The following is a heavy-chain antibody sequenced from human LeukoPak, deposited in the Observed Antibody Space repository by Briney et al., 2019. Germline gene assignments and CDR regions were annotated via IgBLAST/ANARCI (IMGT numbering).Heavy chain of an antibody. J-gene: IGHJ4*02. V-gene: IGHV4-4*07. D-gene: IGHD3-10*01. CDR2: IYTSGST. CDR1: GGSISSYY. Sequence: SETLSLTCTVSGGSISSYYWSWIRQPAGKGLEWIGRIYTSGSTNYNPSLKSRVTMSVDTSKNQFSLKLSSVTAADTAVYYCARTPSGGFGEPISLFLYWGQGTLVTVSS. CDR3: ARTPSGGFGEPISLFLY.